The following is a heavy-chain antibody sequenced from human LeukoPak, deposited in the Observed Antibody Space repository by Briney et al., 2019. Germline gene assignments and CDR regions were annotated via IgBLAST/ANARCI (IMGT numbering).Heavy chain of an antibody. J-gene: IGHJ4*02. V-gene: IGHV3-48*03. D-gene: IGHD6-19*01. Sequence: GGSLRLSCAASGFTFSSYEMNWVRQAPGKGLEWVSYISSSGSTIYYADSVKGRFTISRDNAKNSLYLQMTSLRAEDTAVYYCARDIWLDPSFDYWGQGTLVTVSS. CDR2: ISSSGSTI. CDR3: ARDIWLDPSFDY. CDR1: GFTFSSYE.